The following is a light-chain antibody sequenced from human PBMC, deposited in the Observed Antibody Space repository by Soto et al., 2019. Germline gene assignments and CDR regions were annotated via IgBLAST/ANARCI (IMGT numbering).Light chain of an antibody. Sequence: EIMMTQSPATLSVSPGERATLSCRASQSVGNNLAWYQQKPGQTPRLLIYYASTRATCIPARFSGSGSGTEFTLTISSLQSEDFAVYYCQQYDDWPPITFGQGTRLEIK. CDR1: QSVGNN. CDR3: QQYDDWPPIT. CDR2: YAS. J-gene: IGKJ5*01. V-gene: IGKV3-15*01.